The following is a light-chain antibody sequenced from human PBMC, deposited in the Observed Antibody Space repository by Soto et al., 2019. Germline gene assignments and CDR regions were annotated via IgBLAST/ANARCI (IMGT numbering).Light chain of an antibody. V-gene: IGLV2-8*01. CDR3: SSYAGGNKLV. Sequence: QSALTQPPSASGSPGQSVTISCTGTSSDLGASDSVSWYQQHPGKAPKLMIYEVAKRPSGVPDRFSGSKSGNTASLTVSGLQADDEADYYCSSYAGGNKLVFGTGTK. J-gene: IGLJ1*01. CDR1: SSDLGASDS. CDR2: EVA.